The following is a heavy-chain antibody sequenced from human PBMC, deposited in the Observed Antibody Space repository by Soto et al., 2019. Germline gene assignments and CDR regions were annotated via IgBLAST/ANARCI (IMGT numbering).Heavy chain of an antibody. D-gene: IGHD1-26*01. CDR2: IYPGDSYT. Sequence: GESLKISCKGSGYNFNTYWIGWVRQMPGKGLEWMGLIYPGDSYTRYSPSFQGQVTISADKSLSTAYLQWSGLEASDTAMYYCARRAPDIDSATYQLDFWGQGTQVTVS. CDR1: GYNFNTYW. V-gene: IGHV5-51*01. CDR3: ARRAPDIDSATYQLDF. J-gene: IGHJ4*02.